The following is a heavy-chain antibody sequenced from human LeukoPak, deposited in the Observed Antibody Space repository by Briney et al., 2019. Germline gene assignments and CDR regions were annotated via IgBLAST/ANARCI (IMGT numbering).Heavy chain of an antibody. J-gene: IGHJ4*02. CDR3: ARERGDWFPPSHFDY. Sequence: SETLSLTCTVSGGSISSRSYYWGWIRQPPGKGLEWIGSIYYSGSTYYNPSLKSRVTISVDTSKNQFSLKLSSVTAADTAVYYCARERGDWFPPSHFDYWGQGTLVTVSS. D-gene: IGHD3-9*01. V-gene: IGHV4-39*02. CDR2: IYYSGST. CDR1: GGSISSRSYY.